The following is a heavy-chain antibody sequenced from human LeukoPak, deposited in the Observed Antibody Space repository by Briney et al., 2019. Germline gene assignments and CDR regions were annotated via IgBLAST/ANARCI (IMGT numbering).Heavy chain of an antibody. Sequence: PGGSLRLSCAAPGFTFSSYSMTWVRQAPGKGLEWVSSISSSSNYIYYADSVKGRFTISRDNAKNSLFLQMSSLRAEDTAVYYCARGEPANWFDPWGQGTLVTVSS. CDR3: ARGEPANWFDP. D-gene: IGHD1-26*01. CDR2: ISSSSNYI. CDR1: GFTFSSYS. V-gene: IGHV3-21*01. J-gene: IGHJ5*02.